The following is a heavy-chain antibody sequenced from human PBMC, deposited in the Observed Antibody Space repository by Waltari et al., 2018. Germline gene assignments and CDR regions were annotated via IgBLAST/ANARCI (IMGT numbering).Heavy chain of an antibody. CDR3: AREVGSGWTPGYYGMDV. D-gene: IGHD6-19*01. CDR2: IKQDGRGK. CDR1: GFTFSSYW. V-gene: IGHV3-7*01. J-gene: IGHJ6*04. Sequence: EVQLVESGGGLVQPGGSLRLSCAASGFTFSSYWMSWVRQAQGKGLGWVAKIKQDGRGKYNVDAVKGRSSISRDTANNSLYLQMNSVIAEDTAVYYCAREVGSGWTPGYYGMDVWGKGTTVTVSS.